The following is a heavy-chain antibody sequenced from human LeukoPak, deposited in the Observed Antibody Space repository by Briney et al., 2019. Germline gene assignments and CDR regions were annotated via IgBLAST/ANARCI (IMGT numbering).Heavy chain of an antibody. CDR1: GDSITDYY. CDR3: AKFHNWFDS. Sequence: SETLSLTCTVSGDSITDYYWSWIRQPPGKELEWIGFIYHSGTTSYNPSLNSRVTMSIDTSTNQFSLKLSSVTAADTAVYYCAKFHNWFDSWGQGTLVAVSS. J-gene: IGHJ5*01. CDR2: IYHSGTT. V-gene: IGHV4-59*08. D-gene: IGHD2-21*01.